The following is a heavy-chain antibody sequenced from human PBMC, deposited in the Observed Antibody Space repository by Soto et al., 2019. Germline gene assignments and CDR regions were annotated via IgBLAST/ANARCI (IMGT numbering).Heavy chain of an antibody. CDR3: AKGPLALGY. Sequence: PGGSLRLSCAASGFTFSSYGMHWVRQAPGKGLEWVSAISGSGGSTYYADSVKGRFTISRDNSKNKLYLKMNSLRAEDTAVYYCAKGPLALGYWGQGTLVTVSS. CDR2: ISGSGGST. J-gene: IGHJ4*02. CDR1: GFTFSSYG. D-gene: IGHD3-16*01. V-gene: IGHV3-23*01.